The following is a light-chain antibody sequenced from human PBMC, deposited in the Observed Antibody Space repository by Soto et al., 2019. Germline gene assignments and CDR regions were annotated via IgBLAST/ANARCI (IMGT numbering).Light chain of an antibody. CDR1: QRISNY. V-gene: IGKV1-39*01. CDR3: QQSYNNPKT. J-gene: IGKJ1*01. Sequence: IQMTQSPSSLSASAGDRVTITCRASQRISNYLNWYQQKPGKAPKLLIYAASTLESGVPSRFSGSGSGTDFTLTISSLQPEDFATYYCQQSYNNPKTFGQGTKVDIK. CDR2: AAS.